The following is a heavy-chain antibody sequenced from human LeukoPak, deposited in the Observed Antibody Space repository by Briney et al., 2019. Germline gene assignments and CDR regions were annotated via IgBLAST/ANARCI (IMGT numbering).Heavy chain of an antibody. V-gene: IGHV4-34*01. Sequence: SETLSLTCAVYGGSFSGYYWSWIRQPPGKGLEWIGEINHSGSTNYNPSLKSRVTISVDTSKNQFSLKLSSVTAADTAVYYCARVKYYDYVWGSPQRNNWFDPWGQGTLVTVSS. D-gene: IGHD3-16*01. CDR1: GGSFSGYY. J-gene: IGHJ5*02. CDR2: INHSGST. CDR3: ARVKYYDYVWGSPQRNNWFDP.